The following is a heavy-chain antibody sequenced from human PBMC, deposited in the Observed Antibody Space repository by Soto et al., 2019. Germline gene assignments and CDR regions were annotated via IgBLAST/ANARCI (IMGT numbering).Heavy chain of an antibody. CDR2: ISSRSGWI. V-gene: IGHV3-21*01. CDR1: GFTFSSYS. CDR3: AKGSGDFLRSEGFDV. D-gene: IGHD4-17*01. Sequence: EVQLVESGGGLVKPGGSLRLSCAASGFTFSSYSMNWVRLAPGKGLEWVSSISSRSGWIYYADSVKGRFTISRDNAKNSLYLQMSSLRAEDTAVYYCAKGSGDFLRSEGFDVWGQGTMVTVSS. J-gene: IGHJ3*01.